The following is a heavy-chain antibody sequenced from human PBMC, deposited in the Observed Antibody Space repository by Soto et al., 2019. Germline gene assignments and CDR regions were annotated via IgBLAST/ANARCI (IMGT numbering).Heavy chain of an antibody. CDR2: ISAYNGNT. CDR3: ARDHKQWLVRERHYYYGMDV. D-gene: IGHD6-19*01. J-gene: IGHJ6*02. Sequence: ASVKVSCKASGYTFTSYGMSWVRQAPGQGLEWMGWISAYNGNTNYAQKLQGRVTMTTDTSTSTAYMELRSLRSDDTAVYYCARDHKQWLVRERHYYYGMDVWGQGTTVTVSS. V-gene: IGHV1-18*01. CDR1: GYTFTSYG.